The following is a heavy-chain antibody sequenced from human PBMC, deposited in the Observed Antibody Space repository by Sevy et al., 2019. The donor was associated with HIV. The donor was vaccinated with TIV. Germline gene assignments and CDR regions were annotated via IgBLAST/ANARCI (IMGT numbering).Heavy chain of an antibody. V-gene: IGHV3-30-3*01. D-gene: IGHD5-18*01. CDR2: ISYDGSNK. CDR1: GFTFSSYA. J-gene: IGHJ4*02. CDR3: ARDPTAMVTRFDY. Sequence: GGSLRLSCAASGFTFSSYAMHWVRQAPGKGLEWVAVISYDGSNKYYADSVKGRFTISRDNSKNTLYLQMNSLRAEDTAVYYCARDPTAMVTRFDYWGQGTLVTVSS.